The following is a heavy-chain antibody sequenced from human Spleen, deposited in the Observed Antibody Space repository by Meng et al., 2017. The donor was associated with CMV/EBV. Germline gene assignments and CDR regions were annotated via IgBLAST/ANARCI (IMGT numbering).Heavy chain of an antibody. Sequence: GESLKISCAASGFTFSSYWMSWVRQAPGKGLEWVSVIYSGGSKYYADSVKGRFTISRDNAKNTLYLQMNSLRADDTAVYYCARSTSSGTDYWGWGQGTLVTVSS. D-gene: IGHD6-6*01. J-gene: IGHJ4*02. CDR2: IYSGGSK. CDR3: ARSTSSGTDYWG. V-gene: IGHV3-66*01. CDR1: GFTFSSYW.